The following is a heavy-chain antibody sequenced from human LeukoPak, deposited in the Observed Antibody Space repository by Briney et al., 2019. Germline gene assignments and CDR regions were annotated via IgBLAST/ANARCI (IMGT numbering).Heavy chain of an antibody. J-gene: IGHJ3*02. D-gene: IGHD6-13*01. Sequence: SETLSLTCAVYGGSFSGYYWSWIRQPPGKGLEWIGEINHSGSTNYNPSLKSRVTISVDTSKNQFSLKLSSVTAADTAVYYCARGLEIDQQLGYAFDIWGQGTMVTVSS. V-gene: IGHV4-34*01. CDR1: GGSFSGYY. CDR2: INHSGST. CDR3: ARGLEIDQQLGYAFDI.